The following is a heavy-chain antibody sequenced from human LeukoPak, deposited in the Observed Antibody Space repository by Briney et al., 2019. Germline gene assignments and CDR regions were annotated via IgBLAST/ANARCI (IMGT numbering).Heavy chain of an antibody. J-gene: IGHJ4*02. D-gene: IGHD3-10*01. CDR3: ARDGLSITTVRGVIRDFDY. CDR1: GYTFTSYG. CDR2: ISAYNGNT. V-gene: IGHV1-18*01. Sequence: ASVKVSCKASGYTFTSYGISWVRQAPGQGLEWMGWISAYNGNTNYAQKLQGRVTMTTDTSTSTAYMELRSLRSDDTAVYYCARDGLSITTVRGVIRDFDYWGQGTLVTVSS.